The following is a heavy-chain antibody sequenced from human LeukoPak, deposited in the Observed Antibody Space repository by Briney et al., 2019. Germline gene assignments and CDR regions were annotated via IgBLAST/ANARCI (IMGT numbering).Heavy chain of an antibody. CDR2: ISYDGSNK. CDR3: ARETPGIAVAGTGYFDY. D-gene: IGHD6-19*01. Sequence: SGGSLRLSCAASGFTFSSYAMHWVRQAPGKGLEWVAVISYDGSNKYYADSVKGRFTISRDNSKNTLYLRMNSLRAEDTAVYYCARETPGIAVAGTGYFDYWGQGTLVTVSS. J-gene: IGHJ4*02. CDR1: GFTFSSYA. V-gene: IGHV3-30-3*01.